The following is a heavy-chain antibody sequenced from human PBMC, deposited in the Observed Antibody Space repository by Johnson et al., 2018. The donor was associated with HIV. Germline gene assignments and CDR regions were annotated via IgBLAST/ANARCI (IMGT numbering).Heavy chain of an antibody. Sequence: VQLVESGGGVVQPGRSLRLSCAASGFTFSSYGIYWVRQAPGKGLVWVSRINSDGSSTSYADSVKGRFTISRDNAKNTLYLQMNSLRAEDTAVYYCAREGTYYYDNSGYNDAFDVWGQGTMVTVSS. V-gene: IGHV3-74*01. J-gene: IGHJ3*01. CDR1: GFTFSSYG. CDR2: INSDGSST. CDR3: AREGTYYYDNSGYNDAFDV. D-gene: IGHD3-22*01.